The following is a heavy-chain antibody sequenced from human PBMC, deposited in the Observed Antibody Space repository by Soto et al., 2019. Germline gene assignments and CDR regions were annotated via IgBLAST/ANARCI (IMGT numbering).Heavy chain of an antibody. CDR1: GYTFADYG. CDR2: IGPYNGNT. V-gene: IGHV1-18*01. J-gene: IGHJ2*01. CDR3: ARCYCTVGSCYTCWHFDL. Sequence: QAQLVQSGAEVKKPGASVKVSCQAGGYTFADYGISWVRQAPGQGPEWVGWIGPYNGNTNYAQNLQDRVTMTTDTSTNTAYMELRSLRSDDTALYYCARCYCTVGSCYTCWHFDLWGRGTLLTVSS. D-gene: IGHD2-15*01.